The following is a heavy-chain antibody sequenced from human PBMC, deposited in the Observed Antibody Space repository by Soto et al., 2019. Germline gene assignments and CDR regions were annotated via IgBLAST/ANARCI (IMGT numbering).Heavy chain of an antibody. V-gene: IGHV1-8*01. J-gene: IGHJ4*02. Sequence: QVQLVQSGAEVKKPGASVKVSCKASGYTFTSYDINWVRQATGQGLEWMGWMNPNSGNTGYAQKFQGRVLMTRNTSISTAHMELRTLRPEDTAVYYCARERSLAADYWGQGTLLTVSS. CDR2: MNPNSGNT. CDR3: ARERSLAADY. D-gene: IGHD6-25*01. CDR1: GYTFTSYD.